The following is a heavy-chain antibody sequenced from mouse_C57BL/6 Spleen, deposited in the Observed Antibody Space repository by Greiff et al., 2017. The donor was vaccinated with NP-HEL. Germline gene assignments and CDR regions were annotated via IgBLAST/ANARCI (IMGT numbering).Heavy chain of an antibody. CDR1: GYAFSSSW. V-gene: IGHV1-82*01. J-gene: IGHJ3*01. D-gene: IGHD1-1*01. CDR2: IYPGDGDT. Sequence: QVQLQQSGPELVKPGASVKISCKASGYAFSSSWMNWVKQRPGKGLEWIGRIYPGDGDTNYNGKFKGKATLTADKSSSTAYMQLSSLTSEDSAVYFCARSGGYGSSLAYWGQGTLVTVSA. CDR3: ARSGGYGSSLAY.